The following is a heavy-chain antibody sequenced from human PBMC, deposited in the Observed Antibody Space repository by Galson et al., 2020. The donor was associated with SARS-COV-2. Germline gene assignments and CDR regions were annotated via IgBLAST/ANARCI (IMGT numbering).Heavy chain of an antibody. V-gene: IGHV3-21*06. D-gene: IGHD2-15*01. CDR2: ITKSSSDI. Sequence: TGGSLRLSCAASGFTFRTYSLGWVRQAPGKGLEWVSFITKSSSDIQYADSVKGRFTISRDNAKNSLFLQVNRLTVEDTGIYYCARVQSCGDGDASCYSNSMDVWGQGTTVTVSS. CDR3: ARVQSCGDGDASCYSNSMDV. CDR1: GFTFRTYS. J-gene: IGHJ6*02.